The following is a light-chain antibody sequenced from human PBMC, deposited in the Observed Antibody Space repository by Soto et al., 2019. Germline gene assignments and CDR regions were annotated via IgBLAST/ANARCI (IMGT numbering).Light chain of an antibody. J-gene: IGKJ1*01. Sequence: DIQMTQSPSSLSASVGDRVTITCRASQSISSYLNWYQQKPGKAPKLLIYAASSLQSGVPSRFSGSGSGTDFTLTISSLQPEDFATYYCLQDINYPWTFGQGTKVDIK. CDR3: LQDINYPWT. CDR2: AAS. V-gene: IGKV1-39*01. CDR1: QSISSY.